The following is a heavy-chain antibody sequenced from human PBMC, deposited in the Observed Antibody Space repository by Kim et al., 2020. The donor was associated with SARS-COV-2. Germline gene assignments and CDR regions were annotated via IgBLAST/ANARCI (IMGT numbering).Heavy chain of an antibody. Sequence: GGSLRLSCAASGFTFSSYGMHWVRQAPGKGLEWVAVISYDGSNQYYADSVKGRFTISRDNSKNTLYLQMNSLSAEETAVYYCARGGVWLRHYFDYWGREP. D-gene: IGHD3-9*01. V-gene: IGHV3-33*05. CDR2: ISYDGSNQ. J-gene: IGHJ4*02. CDR3: ARGGVWLRHYFDY. CDR1: GFTFSSYG.